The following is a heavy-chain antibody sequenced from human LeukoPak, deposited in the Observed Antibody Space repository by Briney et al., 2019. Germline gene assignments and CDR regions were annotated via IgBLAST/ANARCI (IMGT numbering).Heavy chain of an antibody. Sequence: GGSLRLSCAASGFTFSSYWMSWARQAPGKGLEWVANIKQDGSEKYYVDSVKGRFTISRDNAKNTLYLQMNSLRAEDTAVYYCARGPMVRTNLFDYWGQGTLVTVSS. CDR1: GFTFSSYW. V-gene: IGHV3-7*01. J-gene: IGHJ4*02. CDR2: IKQDGSEK. CDR3: ARGPMVRTNLFDY. D-gene: IGHD3-10*01.